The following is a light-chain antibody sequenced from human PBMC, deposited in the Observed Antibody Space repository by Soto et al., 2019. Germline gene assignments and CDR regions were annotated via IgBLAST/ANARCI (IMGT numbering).Light chain of an antibody. V-gene: IGLV2-8*01. J-gene: IGLJ1*01. CDR3: SSYAGSSTYV. CDR2: EVN. CDR1: ISDVGGYNY. Sequence: LTQPPSASGSPGQSVTISCTGTISDVGGYNYVAWYQQHPGKAPKLMIYEVNKRPSGVPDRFSGSKSGSTASLTVSGLQAEDEADYYCSSYAGSSTYVFGTGTKVTVL.